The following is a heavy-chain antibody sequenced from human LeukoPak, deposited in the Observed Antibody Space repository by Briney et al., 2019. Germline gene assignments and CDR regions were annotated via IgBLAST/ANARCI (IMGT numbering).Heavy chain of an antibody. J-gene: IGHJ4*02. CDR2: IDPSDSYT. D-gene: IGHD6-13*01. CDR1: GYSFTSYW. V-gene: IGHV5-10-1*01. Sequence: GEFLKISCKGSGYSFTSYWISWVRQMPGKGLEWMGRIDPSDSYTNYSPSFQGHVTISADKSISTAYLQWSSLKASDTAMYYCARRRSSWYGDLDYWGQGTLVTVSS. CDR3: ARRRSSWYGDLDY.